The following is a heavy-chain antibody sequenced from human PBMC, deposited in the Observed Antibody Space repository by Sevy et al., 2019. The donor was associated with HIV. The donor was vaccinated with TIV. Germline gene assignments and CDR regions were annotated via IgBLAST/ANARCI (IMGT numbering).Heavy chain of an antibody. J-gene: IGHJ4*02. D-gene: IGHD1-26*01. CDR2: ISNEGSNK. Sequence: GGSLRLSCVVSGFTFSSFDMHWVRQAPGKGLEWVAFISNEGSNKYYENSVKGRVTISRDNSKNTLYLQMNSLRAEDTAAYYCAKDRLGSYGRLFHYWGQGTLVTVSS. V-gene: IGHV3-30*18. CDR3: AKDRLGSYGRLFHY. CDR1: GFTFSSFD.